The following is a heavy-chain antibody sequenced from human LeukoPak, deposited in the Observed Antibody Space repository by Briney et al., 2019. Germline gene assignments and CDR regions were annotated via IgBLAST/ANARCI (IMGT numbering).Heavy chain of an antibody. CDR1: GGSISSYC. D-gene: IGHD2-15*01. CDR2: IYYSGST. J-gene: IGHJ4*02. Sequence: PSETLSLTCTVSGGSISSYCWSWIRQPPGKGLEWIGYIYYSGSTNYNPSLKSRVTISVDTSKNQFSLKLSSVTAADTAVYYCARLESYCSGGSCYYYFDYWGQGTLVTVSS. V-gene: IGHV4-59*01. CDR3: ARLESYCSGGSCYYYFDY.